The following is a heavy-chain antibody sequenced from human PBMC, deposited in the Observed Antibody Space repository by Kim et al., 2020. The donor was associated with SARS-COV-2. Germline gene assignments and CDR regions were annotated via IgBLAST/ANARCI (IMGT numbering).Heavy chain of an antibody. D-gene: IGHD6-25*01. Sequence: NYNPSRRSRVTISLASYKDQFSLRLTSVTAADTAVYYCARMRGSAPFDYWGQGILVTVFS. V-gene: IGHV4-59*01. CDR3: ARMRGSAPFDY. J-gene: IGHJ4*02.